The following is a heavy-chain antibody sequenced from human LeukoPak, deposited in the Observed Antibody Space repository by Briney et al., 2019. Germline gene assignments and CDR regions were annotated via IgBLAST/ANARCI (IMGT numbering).Heavy chain of an antibody. CDR3: ATGRAAGTPDYMDV. J-gene: IGHJ6*03. V-gene: IGHV1-2*02. CDR2: INPISGGT. Sequence: ASVKVSCKASGYTFNDYYMHWVRQAPGQGLEYMGWINPISGGTDYAQKLRGRVTMTRDTSISTAYMEVSRLRSDDTAMYYCATGRAAGTPDYMDVWGKGTTVT. CDR1: GYTFNDYY. D-gene: IGHD6-13*01.